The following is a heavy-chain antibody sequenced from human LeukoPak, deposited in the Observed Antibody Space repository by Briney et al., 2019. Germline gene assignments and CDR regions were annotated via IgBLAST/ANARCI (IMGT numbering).Heavy chain of an antibody. J-gene: IGHJ4*02. Sequence: PGGSLRLSCAASGFTFSNYALTWVRQAPGKGLEWVSSINGGGDITYYAESVKGRFTVSRDNSKNTLFLQMNSLRAEDTAVFYCAKRYGDSTGWFFDFWGQGSLVTVSS. CDR3: AKRYGDSTGWFFDF. V-gene: IGHV3-23*01. D-gene: IGHD6-13*01. CDR1: GFTFSNYA. CDR2: INGGGDIT.